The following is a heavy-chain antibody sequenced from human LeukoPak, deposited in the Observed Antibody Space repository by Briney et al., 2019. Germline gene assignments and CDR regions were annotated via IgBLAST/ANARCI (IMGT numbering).Heavy chain of an antibody. CDR2: ISASGVGT. Sequence: PGGSLRLSCAVSGFTFRRYAMSWVRQAPGKGLEWVSAISASGVGTYYADSVKGRFTISRDNSNNTLYLQMNSLRAGDTAVYYCAKVLQYHLPEPPFDYWGQGTLVTVSS. CDR3: AKVLQYHLPEPPFDY. CDR1: GFTFRRYA. J-gene: IGHJ4*02. V-gene: IGHV3-23*01. D-gene: IGHD2-2*01.